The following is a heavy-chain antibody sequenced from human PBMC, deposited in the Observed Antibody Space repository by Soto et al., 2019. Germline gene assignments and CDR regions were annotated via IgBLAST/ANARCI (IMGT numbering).Heavy chain of an antibody. V-gene: IGHV3-33*01. CDR2: IWYHGTTK. D-gene: IGHD5-18*01. CDR3: ARDVDTTSHLNWFDP. Sequence: PGGSLRLSCEVSGFSHSRYGLHWVRQAPGKGLEWVAVIWYHGTTKNYADSVKGRFTISRDISKNTVYLQMDSLEVEDTAVYYCARDVDTTSHLNWFDPLGQGVMVTVSS. J-gene: IGHJ5*02. CDR1: GFSHSRYG.